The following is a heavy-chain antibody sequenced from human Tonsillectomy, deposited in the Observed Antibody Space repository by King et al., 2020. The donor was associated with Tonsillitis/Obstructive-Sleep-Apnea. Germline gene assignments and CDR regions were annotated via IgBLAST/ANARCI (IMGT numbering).Heavy chain of an antibody. CDR3: ASPSADYYYYGMDV. CDR1: GDSISGYY. Sequence: LQLQESAPGLLKPSETLSLTCTVSGDSISGYYWSWIRQPPGKGLEWIGYIYYSGSTNYNPSLKSRVTISVDTSKNKFSLKLISVTAADTAGYYCASPSADYYYYGMDVWGQGTTVTVSS. J-gene: IGHJ6*02. V-gene: IGHV4-59*01. CDR2: IYYSGST.